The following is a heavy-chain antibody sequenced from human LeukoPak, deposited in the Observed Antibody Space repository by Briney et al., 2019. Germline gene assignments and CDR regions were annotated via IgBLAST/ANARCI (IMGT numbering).Heavy chain of an antibody. V-gene: IGHV4-4*07. J-gene: IGHJ4*02. D-gene: IGHD1-26*01. Sequence: ASETLSFTSTVSGGSISSYYWSWLRQPAGKGLEWSGRIYTSGSTNYNPSLKSRVTMSADTSKNQFSLKLSSVTAADTAVYYCARGVVGATTGYYFDYWGQGTLVTVSS. CDR2: IYTSGST. CDR1: GGSISSYY. CDR3: ARGVVGATTGYYFDY.